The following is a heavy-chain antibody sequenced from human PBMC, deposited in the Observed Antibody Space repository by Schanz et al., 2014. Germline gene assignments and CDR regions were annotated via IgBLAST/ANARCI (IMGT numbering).Heavy chain of an antibody. CDR3: VRDILHRVYDSGSP. CDR2: INTGVNT. Sequence: EMQLLESGGGLVQPGGSLRLSCAGSGFTFSTSAMSWVHQVPGKGLEWVSAINTGVNTYYADSVRGRFTISRDNAKNSLFLHMNSLRAEDTAVYYCVRDILHRVYDSGSPWGQGTLVTVSS. J-gene: IGHJ5*02. D-gene: IGHD3-10*01. V-gene: IGHV3-23*01. CDR1: GFTFSTSA.